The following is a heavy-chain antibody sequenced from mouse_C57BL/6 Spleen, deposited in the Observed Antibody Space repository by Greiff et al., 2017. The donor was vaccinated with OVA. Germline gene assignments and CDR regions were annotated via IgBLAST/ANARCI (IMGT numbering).Heavy chain of an antibody. CDR3: ASYYYGSRDDYYDMDD. CDR2: IYPGSGST. CDR1: GYTFTSYW. Sequence: QVQLQQPGAELVKPGASVKLSCKASGYTFTSYWITWVKQRPGQGLEWIGDIYPGSGSTNYNEKFKGKATLTVDTSSSTAYMQLSSLTSEDSADYDCASYYYGSRDDYYDMDDWGKGTSVTVSS. D-gene: IGHD1-1*01. V-gene: IGHV1-55*01. J-gene: IGHJ4*01.